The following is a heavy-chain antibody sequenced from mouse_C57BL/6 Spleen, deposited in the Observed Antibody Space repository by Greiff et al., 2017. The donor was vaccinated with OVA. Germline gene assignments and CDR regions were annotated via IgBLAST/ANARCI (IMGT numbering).Heavy chain of an antibody. CDR3: ARGGLRFPGY. J-gene: IGHJ4*01. CDR1: GYTFTSYW. CDR2: IYPGSGST. V-gene: IGHV1-55*01. D-gene: IGHD2-4*01. Sequence: QVQLKQPGAELVKPGALVKMSCKASGYTFTSYWITWVKQRPGQGLEWIGDIYPGSGSTNYNEKFKSKATLTVDTSSSTAYMQLSSLTSEDSAVYYCARGGLRFPGYWGQGTSVTVSS.